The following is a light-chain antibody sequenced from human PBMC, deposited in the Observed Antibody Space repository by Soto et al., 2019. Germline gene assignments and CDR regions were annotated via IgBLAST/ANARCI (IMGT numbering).Light chain of an antibody. V-gene: IGLV2-14*03. CDR3: SSYTISSTYV. CDR2: DVT. Sequence: QSALTQPASVSGSPGQSITSSCTGTSSDVGGYNYVSWYQHHPGKAPKLMIYDVTNRPSGISNRFSGSKSGNTASLTISVLQTEDEADYYCSSYTISSTYVFGTGTKVTVL. CDR1: SSDVGGYNY. J-gene: IGLJ1*01.